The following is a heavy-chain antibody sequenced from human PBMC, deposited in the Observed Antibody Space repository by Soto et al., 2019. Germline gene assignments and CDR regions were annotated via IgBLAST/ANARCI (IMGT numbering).Heavy chain of an antibody. J-gene: IGHJ5*02. D-gene: IGHD6-13*01. CDR3: ASPGGIAAAGTNGDWFDP. Sequence: SETLSLTCAVYGGSFSGYYWSWIRQPPGKGLEWIGEINHSGSTNYNPSLKSRVTLSVDTSKNQFALKLSSVTAADTAVYYCASPGGIAAAGTNGDWFDPWGKGTLVTVSS. CDR2: INHSGST. CDR1: GGSFSGYY. V-gene: IGHV4-34*01.